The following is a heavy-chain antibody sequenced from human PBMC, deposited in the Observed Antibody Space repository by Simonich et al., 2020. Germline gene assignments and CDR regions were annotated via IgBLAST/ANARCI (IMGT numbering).Heavy chain of an antibody. V-gene: IGHV4-34*01. CDR3: ARGKGWKNAFDI. CDR1: GGSFSGYY. J-gene: IGHJ3*02. Sequence: QVQLQQWGAGLLKPSETLSLTCAVYGGSFSGYYWSWIRQPPGKGQEWIGEINHSGRTNYNPSLKRRVTISVDTSKNQFSLKLSSVTAADTAVYYCARGKGWKNAFDIWGQGTMVTVSS. CDR2: INHSGRT. D-gene: IGHD1-1*01.